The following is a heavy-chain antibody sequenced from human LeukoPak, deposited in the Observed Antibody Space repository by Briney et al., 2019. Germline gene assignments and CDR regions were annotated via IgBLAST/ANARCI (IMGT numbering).Heavy chain of an antibody. J-gene: IGHJ5*02. CDR2: ISWHSGGI. V-gene: IGHV3-9*01. CDR3: AKPEYGSGWLVVNH. D-gene: IGHD6-19*01. Sequence: GGSLRLSCVASGFTFDDYAMHWVRQAPGKGLEWVSCISWHSGGIGYADSVKGRFTISRDNAKNSLYLQMNSLRPEDTALYYCAKPEYGSGWLVVNHWGQGTLVTVSS. CDR1: GFTFDDYA.